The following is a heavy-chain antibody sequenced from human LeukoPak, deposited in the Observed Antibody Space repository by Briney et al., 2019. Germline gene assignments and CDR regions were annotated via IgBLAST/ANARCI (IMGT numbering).Heavy chain of an antibody. D-gene: IGHD6-19*01. CDR1: GGSISSFY. J-gene: IGHJ4*02. CDR3: ARGGWSLDS. Sequence: PETLSLTCTVSGGSISSFYWTWIRQPPGKGLEWIGYIYYDGNTNYNPSLKSRVTISVDTSKNQFSLKLSSVTAEDTAVYHCARGGWSLDSWGQGTLVTVSS. CDR2: IYYDGNT. V-gene: IGHV4-59*01.